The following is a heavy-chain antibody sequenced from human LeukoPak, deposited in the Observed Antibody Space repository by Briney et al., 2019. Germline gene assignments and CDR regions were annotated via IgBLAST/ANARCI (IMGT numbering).Heavy chain of an antibody. V-gene: IGHV4-31*03. CDR3: ARLSTPVENSGHHLDY. D-gene: IGHD1-26*01. Sequence: SETLSLTCTVSGGSISSGGYYWSWIRQHPGKGLEWIGYIYYSGSTYYNPSLKSRVTISVDTSRSQFSLRLRSVTAADTAVYYCARLSTPVENSGHHLDYWGQGTLVTVFS. CDR1: GGSISSGGYY. J-gene: IGHJ4*02. CDR2: IYYSGST.